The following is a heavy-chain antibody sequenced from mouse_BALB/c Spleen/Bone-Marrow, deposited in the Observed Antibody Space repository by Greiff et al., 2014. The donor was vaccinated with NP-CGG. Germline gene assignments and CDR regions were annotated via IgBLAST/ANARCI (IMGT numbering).Heavy chain of an antibody. J-gene: IGHJ2*01. V-gene: IGHV1-63*02. CDR3: ARRGTGVDY. D-gene: IGHD4-1*01. CDR2: IYPGGGYT. CDR1: GYTFTNYW. Sequence: VMLVESGAELVRPGTSVKISCKASGYTFTNYWLGWVKQRPGHGLEWIGDIYPGGGYTNYNEKFKSKATLTADTSSSTAYMQLSSLTSEDSAVYFCARRGTGVDYWGQGTTLTVSS.